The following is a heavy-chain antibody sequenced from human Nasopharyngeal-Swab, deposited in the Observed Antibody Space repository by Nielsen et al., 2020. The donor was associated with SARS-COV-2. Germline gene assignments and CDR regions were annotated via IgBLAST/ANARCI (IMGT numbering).Heavy chain of an antibody. CDR3: ARLGSSSWYANLFDP. V-gene: IGHV3-53*01. Sequence: PGKGLEWVSVVYSGGSTYYADSVKGRFTISRDNSKNTLYLQMNSLRAEDTAVYYCARLGSSSWYANLFDPWGQGTLVTVSS. D-gene: IGHD6-13*01. J-gene: IGHJ5*02. CDR2: VYSGGST.